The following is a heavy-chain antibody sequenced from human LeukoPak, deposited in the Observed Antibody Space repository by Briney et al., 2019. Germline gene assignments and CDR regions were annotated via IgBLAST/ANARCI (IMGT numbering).Heavy chain of an antibody. CDR3: ARRAVGYCSSTSCYKPPYWYFDL. CDR2: IYYSGST. V-gene: IGHV4-39*01. Sequence: SETLSLTCTVSGGSISSSSYYWGWIRQPPGKGLEWIGSIYYSGSTYYNPSLKSRVTISVDTSKNQFSLKLSSVTAADTAVYYCARRAVGYCSSTSCYKPPYWYFDLWGRGTLVTVSS. D-gene: IGHD2-2*02. CDR1: GGSISSSSYY. J-gene: IGHJ2*01.